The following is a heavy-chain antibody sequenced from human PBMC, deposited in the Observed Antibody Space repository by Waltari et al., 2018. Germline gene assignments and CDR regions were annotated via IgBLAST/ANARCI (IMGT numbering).Heavy chain of an antibody. J-gene: IGHJ3*02. Sequence: QVQLVQSGAEVKKPGASVKVSCKVSGYTLTELSMHWVRQAPGKGLEWMGGFDPEDGETIYAQKCQGRVTMTDDTSTDTAYMELSSLRSEDTAVYYCATPYDSSGSTDAFDIWGQGTMVTVSS. CDR1: GYTLTELS. D-gene: IGHD3-22*01. V-gene: IGHV1-24*01. CDR3: ATPYDSSGSTDAFDI. CDR2: FDPEDGET.